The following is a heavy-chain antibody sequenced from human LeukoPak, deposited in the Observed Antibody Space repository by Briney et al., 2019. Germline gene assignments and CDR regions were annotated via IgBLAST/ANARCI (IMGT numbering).Heavy chain of an antibody. D-gene: IGHD6-19*01. J-gene: IGHJ5*02. CDR2: INPSGGST. V-gene: IGHV1-46*01. CDR3: ARDRGLRRSSGFNWFDP. Sequence: ASVKVSCKASGYTFTSYYMHWVRQAPGQGLEWMGIINPSGGSTSYAQKFQGRVTMTRDMSTSTVYMELSRLRSDDTAVYYCARDRGLRRSSGFNWFDPWGQGTLVTVSS. CDR1: GYTFTSYY.